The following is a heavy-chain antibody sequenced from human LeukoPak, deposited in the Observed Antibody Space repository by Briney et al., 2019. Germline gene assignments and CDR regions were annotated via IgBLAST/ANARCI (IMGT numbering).Heavy chain of an antibody. CDR2: INPNSGGT. CDR1: GYTFTGYY. V-gene: IGHV1-2*04. CDR3: ARVGDVDIVATSEDYFDY. J-gene: IGHJ4*02. Sequence: ASVTVSCKASGYTFTGYYRHWVRQAPGQGLEWMGWINPNSGGTNYAQKFQGWVTMTRDTSISTAYMELSRLRSDDTAVYYCARVGDVDIVATSEDYFDYWGQGTLVTVSS. D-gene: IGHD5-12*01.